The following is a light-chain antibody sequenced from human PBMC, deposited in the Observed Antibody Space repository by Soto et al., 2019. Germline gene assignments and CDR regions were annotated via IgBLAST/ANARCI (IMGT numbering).Light chain of an antibody. Sequence: EIVWTQSPGTLSLSPGERATLSCRASQSVDSSYLAWYHQRPGQAPRLLMYGASSRATGIPDRFSGSGSGTDFTLTISRLEPEDFAVYYCQQYGSSPPWTFGQGTKVDNK. V-gene: IGKV3-20*01. CDR2: GAS. CDR3: QQYGSSPPWT. CDR1: QSVDSSY. J-gene: IGKJ1*01.